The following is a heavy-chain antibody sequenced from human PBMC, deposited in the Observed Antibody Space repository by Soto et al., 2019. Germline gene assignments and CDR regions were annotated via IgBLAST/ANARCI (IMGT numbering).Heavy chain of an antibody. D-gene: IGHD3-10*01. J-gene: IGHJ4*02. CDR1: GGTFTSHT. CDR2: VIPLLNIK. Sequence: QVQLVQSGSEVKKPGSSVKVSCKASGGTFTSHTFNWVRQAPGQGLEWMGRVIPLLNIKNYAQIFQGRLTITADISTNTSYMELGSLTSDDSAVYFCARDDLYYRSGRQNFEFWGRGTLVTVSS. V-gene: IGHV1-69*08. CDR3: ARDDLYYRSGRQNFEF.